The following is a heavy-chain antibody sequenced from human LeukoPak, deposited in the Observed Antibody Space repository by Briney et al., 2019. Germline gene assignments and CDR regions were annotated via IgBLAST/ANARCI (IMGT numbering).Heavy chain of an antibody. V-gene: IGHV1-18*01. D-gene: IGHD1-26*01. Sequence: GASVKVSCKASGYTFTGYGISWVRQAPGQGLEWMGWISAYNGNTNYAQKLQGRVTMTTDTSTSTAFVELRSLRSDDTAVYYCASGQWELSSDYWGQGTLVTVSS. J-gene: IGHJ4*02. CDR1: GYTFTGYG. CDR2: ISAYNGNT. CDR3: ASGQWELSSDY.